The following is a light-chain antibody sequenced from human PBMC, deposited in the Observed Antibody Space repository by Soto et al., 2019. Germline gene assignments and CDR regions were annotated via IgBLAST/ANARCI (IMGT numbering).Light chain of an antibody. Sequence: EIVLTQSPGTLSLSPGERATLSCRASRTVSASYLAWYQQKPGQAPRLLIYGASSRASGFPDRFSGSGSGTDFTLTISRLEPEDSATYYCQQYNSYSWTFGQGTKVEIK. CDR3: QQYNSYSWT. J-gene: IGKJ1*01. V-gene: IGKV3-20*01. CDR1: RTVSASY. CDR2: GAS.